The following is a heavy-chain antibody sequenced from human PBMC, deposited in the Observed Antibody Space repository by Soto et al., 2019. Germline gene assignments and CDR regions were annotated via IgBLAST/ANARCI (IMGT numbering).Heavy chain of an antibody. V-gene: IGHV3-23*01. D-gene: IGHD5-12*01. Sequence: GGSLRLSCAACGFTFSSYGMSWVRQAPGKGLEWVSSLSASGSSTYYADSLKGRFTISRDNSKNTLYLQVNSLRAEDTAVYYCAKSSGYGGNGHLQYWGQGTLVTVSS. CDR1: GFTFSSYG. CDR2: LSASGSST. J-gene: IGHJ1*01. CDR3: AKSSGYGGNGHLQY.